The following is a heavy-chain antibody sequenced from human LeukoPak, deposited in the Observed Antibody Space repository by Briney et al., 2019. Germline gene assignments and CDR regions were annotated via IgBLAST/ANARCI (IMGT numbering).Heavy chain of an antibody. J-gene: IGHJ4*02. CDR2: INHSGST. CDR3: ARGIPNPTYYYGSGIQRTYFDY. D-gene: IGHD3-10*01. Sequence: SETLSLTCAVYGGSFSGYYWSWIRQPPGKGLEWIGEINHSGSTNYNPSLKSRVTISVDTSKNQFSLKLSSVTAADTAVYYCARGIPNPTYYYGSGIQRTYFDYWGQGTLVTVSS. V-gene: IGHV4-34*01. CDR1: GGSFSGYY.